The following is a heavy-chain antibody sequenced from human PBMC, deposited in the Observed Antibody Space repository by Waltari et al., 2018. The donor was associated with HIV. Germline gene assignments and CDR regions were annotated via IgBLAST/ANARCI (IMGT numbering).Heavy chain of an antibody. Sequence: QVQLQQWGAGLLKPSENLSLTCAVYGGSFSGYYWNWIRQPPGKGLEWIGEINHSGSTNYNPSLKSRVTISVDTSKNQFSLKLSSVTAADTAVYYCARGPGIAVAGTYWFDPWGQGTLVTVSS. CDR2: INHSGST. V-gene: IGHV4-34*01. CDR3: ARGPGIAVAGTYWFDP. J-gene: IGHJ5*02. CDR1: GGSFSGYY. D-gene: IGHD6-19*01.